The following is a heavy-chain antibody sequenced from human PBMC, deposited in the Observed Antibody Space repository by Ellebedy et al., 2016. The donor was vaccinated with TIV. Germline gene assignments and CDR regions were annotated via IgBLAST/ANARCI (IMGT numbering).Heavy chain of an antibody. V-gene: IGHV1-69*04. Sequence: AASVKVSCKAYGGTLRSYGISWARQAPGLGLEWMGRIIPIVEITIYAQRFQDRVTISEDNFTNTVYMEMHSLRSEDTAMYYCATGPPKWEVQLDLDSWGQGTLVIVSS. D-gene: IGHD1-26*01. CDR1: GGTLRSYG. J-gene: IGHJ4*02. CDR3: ATGPPKWEVQLDLDS. CDR2: IIPIVEIT.